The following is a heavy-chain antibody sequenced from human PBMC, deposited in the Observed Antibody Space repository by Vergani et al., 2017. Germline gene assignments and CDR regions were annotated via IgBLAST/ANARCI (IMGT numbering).Heavy chain of an antibody. V-gene: IGHV1-69*13. CDR2: LIPIFGTT. J-gene: IGHJ4*02. CDR1: GGTFSTYA. Sequence: QVQLVQSGAEVKKPGSSVKVSCKASGGTFSTYAISWVRQAPGQGLEWMGRLIPIFGTTNYAQNFQGRVTITADESTSTAYMELSSLRSEDTAVYYCARYRRYCSGGSCYLDYWGQGTLITVSS. D-gene: IGHD2-15*01. CDR3: ARYRRYCSGGSCYLDY.